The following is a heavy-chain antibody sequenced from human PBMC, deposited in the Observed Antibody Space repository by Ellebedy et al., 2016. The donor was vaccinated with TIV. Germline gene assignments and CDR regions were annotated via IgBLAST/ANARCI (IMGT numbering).Heavy chain of an antibody. J-gene: IGHJ5*02. CDR2: IDHSGSA. D-gene: IGHD1-26*01. V-gene: IGHV4-34*01. CDR1: GGFFSGFY. CDR3: TRRIVGANPPDL. Sequence: SETLSLXXAVYGGFFSGFYWSWIRQPPEKGLEWIGEIDHSGSANYNPSLKSRITISVDTSKNQFSLKLKSVTAADTAVYYCTRRIVGANPPDLWGQGTLVTVSS.